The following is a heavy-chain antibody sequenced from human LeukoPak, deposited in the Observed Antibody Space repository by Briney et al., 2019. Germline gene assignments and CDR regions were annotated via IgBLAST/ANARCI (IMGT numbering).Heavy chain of an antibody. J-gene: IGHJ4*02. CDR1: GFIFSSCV. D-gene: IGHD4-17*01. Sequence: PGGSLRPSCAASGFIFSSCVMHWARQAPGKGPEWVAAIWSDGNNKYYADSVKGRFTISRDNSKNTLYLQMNSLRAEDTAVYYCANEIRPNDYWGQGTQVTVSS. V-gene: IGHV3-33*06. CDR3: ANEIRPNDY. CDR2: IWSDGNNK.